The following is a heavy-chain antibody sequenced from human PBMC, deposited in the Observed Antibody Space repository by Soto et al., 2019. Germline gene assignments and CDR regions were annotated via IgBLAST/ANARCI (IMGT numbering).Heavy chain of an antibody. CDR2: IIPISGTA. Sequence: QVQLVQSGAEVKKPGSSVKVSCKASGGTFSSYAISWVRQAPGQGLEWMGGIIPISGTANYAQKFQDRVTITADESTSTAYMELSSLRSEDTAGYYCARSQGSSTSLEIYYYYYYGMDVWGQGTTVTVSS. D-gene: IGHD2-2*01. CDR1: GGTFSSYA. V-gene: IGHV1-69*01. J-gene: IGHJ6*02. CDR3: ARSQGSSTSLEIYYYYYYGMDV.